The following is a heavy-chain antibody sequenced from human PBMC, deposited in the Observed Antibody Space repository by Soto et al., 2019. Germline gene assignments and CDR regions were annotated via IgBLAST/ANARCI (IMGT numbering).Heavy chain of an antibody. Sequence: PGESLKISCDGSGYSCAVYWITLVLQKPGKGLEWMGRIDPSDSQTYYSPSFRGHVTISVTKSITTVFLQWSSLRASDTAMYYCARQIYDSDTGPNFQYYFDSWGQGTPVTVSS. CDR3: ARQIYDSDTGPNFQYYFDS. CDR2: IDPSDSQT. J-gene: IGHJ4*02. CDR1: GYSCAVYW. V-gene: IGHV5-10-1*01. D-gene: IGHD3-22*01.